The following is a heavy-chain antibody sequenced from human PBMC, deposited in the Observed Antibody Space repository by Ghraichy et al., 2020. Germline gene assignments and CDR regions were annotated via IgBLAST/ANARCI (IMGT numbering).Heavy chain of an antibody. V-gene: IGHV4-34*01. D-gene: IGHD6-19*01. J-gene: IGHJ6*02. CDR2: INHSGST. CDR3: ARTPGYSSGWYGGPPYYYYYGMDV. CDR1: GGSFSGYY. Sequence: LETLSLTCAVYGGSFSGYYWSWIRQPPGKGLEWIGEINHSGSTNYNPSLKSRVTISVDTSKNQFSLKLSSVTAADTAVYYCARTPGYSSGWYGGPPYYYYYGMDVWGQGTTVTVSS.